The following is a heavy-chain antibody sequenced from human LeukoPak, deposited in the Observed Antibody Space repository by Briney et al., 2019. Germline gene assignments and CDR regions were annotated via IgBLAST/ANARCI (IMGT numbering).Heavy chain of an antibody. CDR3: ARVRWELLFRGLEYFDL. CDR2: IYTSGST. J-gene: IGHJ2*01. D-gene: IGHD1-26*01. Sequence: PSETLSLTCTVSGGSISSYYWSWIRQPAGKGLEWIGRIYTSGSTNYNPSLKSRVTMSVDTSKNQFSLKLSSVTAADTAVYHCARVRWELLFRGLEYFDLWGRGTLVTVSS. V-gene: IGHV4-4*07. CDR1: GGSISSYY.